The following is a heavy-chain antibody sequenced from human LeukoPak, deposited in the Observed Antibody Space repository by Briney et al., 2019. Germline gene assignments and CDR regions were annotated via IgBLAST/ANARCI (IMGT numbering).Heavy chain of an antibody. D-gene: IGHD3-10*01. J-gene: IGHJ5*02. V-gene: IGHV4-59*01. Sequence: PSETLSLTCTVSGGSISSYFWSWIRQPPGKGLEWIGYIYYSGSTNYNPSLNSRVTISVDTSKNQFSLKLSSVTAADTAVYYCARSITMVRGVARWFDPWGQGTLVTVSS. CDR1: GGSISSYF. CDR2: IYYSGST. CDR3: ARSITMVRGVARWFDP.